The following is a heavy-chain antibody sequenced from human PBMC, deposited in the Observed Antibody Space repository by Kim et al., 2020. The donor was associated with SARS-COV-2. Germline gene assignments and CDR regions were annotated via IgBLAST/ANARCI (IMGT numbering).Heavy chain of an antibody. CDR2: ISYDGSSK. D-gene: IGHD3-22*01. V-gene: IGHV3-30*04. CDR3: GRGSNYYDNIGFPSVGN. CDR1: GFTFSRYA. J-gene: IGHJ4*02. Sequence: GGSLRLSCAASGFTFSRYAMHWVRQAPDKGLEWVAVISYDGSSKYYADSVKGRFTISRDNSKNTLYLQMNSLRAEDKAVYYCGRGSNYYDNIGFPSVGNWGQGTLVTVSS.